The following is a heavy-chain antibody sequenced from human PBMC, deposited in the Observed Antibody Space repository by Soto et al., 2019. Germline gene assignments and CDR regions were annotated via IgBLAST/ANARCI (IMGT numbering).Heavy chain of an antibody. CDR3: ARMRDYGDAFDY. Sequence: SGGGLVQPGGSLRLSCAASVFTFSSYWMSWVRQAPGKGLEWVANIKQDGSEKYYVDSVKGRFTISRDNAKNSLYLQMNSLRAEDTAVYYCARMRDYGDAFDYWGQGTLVTVSS. V-gene: IGHV3-7*01. CDR1: VFTFSSYW. D-gene: IGHD4-17*01. J-gene: IGHJ4*02. CDR2: IKQDGSEK.